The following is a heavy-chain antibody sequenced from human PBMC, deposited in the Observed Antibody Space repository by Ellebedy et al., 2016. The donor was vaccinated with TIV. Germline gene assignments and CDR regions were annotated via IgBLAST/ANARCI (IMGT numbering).Heavy chain of an antibody. V-gene: IGHV3-7*01. CDR2: LNQDGSVK. D-gene: IGHD3-3*01. Sequence: GGSLRLSCAAYEFSFSSYWMNWVRQAPGKGLEWVANLNQDGSVKYYVDSVKGRFTISRDNAKNSLYLQMNSLRAEDTAVYYCAREYYGLDYWGQGILVTVSS. CDR3: AREYYGLDY. J-gene: IGHJ4*02. CDR1: EFSFSSYW.